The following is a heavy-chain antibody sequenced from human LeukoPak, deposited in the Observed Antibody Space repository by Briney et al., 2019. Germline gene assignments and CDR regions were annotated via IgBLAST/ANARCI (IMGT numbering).Heavy chain of an antibody. CDR1: GFSFSSYA. CDR2: MSYDGSNQ. CDR3: AKDRGFGVFFQYYFDY. V-gene: IGHV3-30*18. D-gene: IGHD3-10*01. Sequence: GGSLRLSCAASGFSFSSYAMHWVRQAPGKGLEWVAVMSYDGSNQYYADSVKGRFTISRDNSKNTLYLQMNSLRAEDTAVYYCAKDRGFGVFFQYYFDYWGQGTLVTVSS. J-gene: IGHJ4*02.